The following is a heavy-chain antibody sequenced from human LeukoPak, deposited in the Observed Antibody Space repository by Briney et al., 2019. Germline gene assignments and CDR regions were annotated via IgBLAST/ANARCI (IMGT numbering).Heavy chain of an antibody. CDR1: GGPISSGGYY. J-gene: IGHJ5*02. D-gene: IGHD1-26*01. CDR3: ASGFYSGSYYSWFDP. V-gene: IGHV4-31*03. CDR2: IYYSGST. Sequence: SQTLSLTCTVSGGPISSGGYYWSWIRQHPGKGLEWIGYIYYSGSTYYNPSLKSRVTISVDTSKNQFSLKLSSVTAADTAVYYCASGFYSGSYYSWFDPWGQGTPVTVSS.